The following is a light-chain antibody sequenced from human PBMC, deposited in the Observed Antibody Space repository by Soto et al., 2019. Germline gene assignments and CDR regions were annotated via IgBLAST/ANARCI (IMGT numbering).Light chain of an antibody. CDR3: QQYGSSPQT. J-gene: IGKJ1*01. CDR1: ESLVHSDGNTY. V-gene: IGKV3-20*01. CDR2: GAS. Sequence: DIVMTQSPLSLPVTLGKPASISCRCSESLVHSDGNTYLAWYQQKPGQAPRLLIYGASSRATGIPDRFSGSGSGTDFTLTISRLEPEDFAVYYCQQYGSSPQTFGQGTKVDIK.